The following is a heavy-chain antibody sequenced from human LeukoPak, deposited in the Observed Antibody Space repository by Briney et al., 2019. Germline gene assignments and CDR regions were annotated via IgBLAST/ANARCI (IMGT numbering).Heavy chain of an antibody. CDR1: GGSISSDY. J-gene: IGHJ4*02. V-gene: IGHV4-4*07. Sequence: SSETLSLTCTVSGGSISSDYWSWIRQPDGKGLEWIGRIYTSGSTNYNPSLKSRVSMSVDTSTNQFSLKLSSVTPEDTAVYYCARARSGWYLGYYFDYWGQGTLVTVSS. CDR3: ARARSGWYLGYYFDY. CDR2: IYTSGST. D-gene: IGHD6-19*01.